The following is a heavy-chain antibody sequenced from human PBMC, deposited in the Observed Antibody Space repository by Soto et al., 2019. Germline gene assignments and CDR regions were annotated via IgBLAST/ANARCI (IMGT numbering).Heavy chain of an antibody. Sequence: GSLRLACAASGFTFSSYGMHWVRQAPGKGLEWVAVISYDGSNKYYADSVKGRFTISRDNSKNTLYLQMNSLRAEDTAVYYCATKGHHYDSSGYYFDYWGQGTLVTVSS. J-gene: IGHJ4*02. V-gene: IGHV3-30*03. CDR1: GFTFSSYG. CDR2: ISYDGSNK. CDR3: ATKGHHYDSSGYYFDY. D-gene: IGHD3-22*01.